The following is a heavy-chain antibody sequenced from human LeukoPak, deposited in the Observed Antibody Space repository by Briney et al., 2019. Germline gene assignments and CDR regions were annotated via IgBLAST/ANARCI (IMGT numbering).Heavy chain of an antibody. V-gene: IGHV3-33*01. Sequence: GRSLRLPCAASGFTFSSYGMHWVCQAPGKGLEWVAVIWYDGSNKYYADSVKGRFTISRDNSKNTLYLQMNSLRAEDTAVYYCAILNIVGAHGDFDYWGQGTLVTVSS. CDR2: IWYDGSNK. CDR3: AILNIVGAHGDFDY. J-gene: IGHJ4*02. CDR1: GFTFSSYG. D-gene: IGHD1-26*01.